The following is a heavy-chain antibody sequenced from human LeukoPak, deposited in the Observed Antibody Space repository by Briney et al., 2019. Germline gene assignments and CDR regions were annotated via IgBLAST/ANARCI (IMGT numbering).Heavy chain of an antibody. CDR1: GFTFSSYA. CDR2: ISGSGGST. D-gene: IGHD3-22*01. J-gene: IGHJ4*02. V-gene: IGHV3-23*01. CDR3: AKEPTYYYDSSGYYAYFNY. Sequence: GSLRLSCAASGFTFSSYAMSWVRQAPGKGLEWVSAISGSGGSTYYADSVKGRFTISRDNSKKTLYLQMNSLRAEDTAVYYCAKEPTYYYDSSGYYAYFNYWGQGTLVTVSS.